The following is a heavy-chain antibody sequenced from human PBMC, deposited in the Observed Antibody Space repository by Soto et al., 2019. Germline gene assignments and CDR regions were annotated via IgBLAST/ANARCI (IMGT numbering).Heavy chain of an antibody. V-gene: IGHV4-59*01. D-gene: IGHD3-22*01. CDR2: VYYSGNT. Sequence: WSWIRQPPGKGLEWIGYVYYSGNTNYNPSLKSRLTISVDTSKNQFSLKLSSVTAADTAVYYCARIGSGSFDYWGQGTLVTVSS. J-gene: IGHJ4*02. CDR3: ARIGSGSFDY.